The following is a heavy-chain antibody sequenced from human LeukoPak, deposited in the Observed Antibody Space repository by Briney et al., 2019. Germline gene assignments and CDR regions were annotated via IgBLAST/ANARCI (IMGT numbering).Heavy chain of an antibody. CDR2: IRYDGSTK. J-gene: IGHJ4*02. CDR3: AKDRGSRNEILTGRPRASMDFDY. Sequence: PGGSLRLPCAASGFTFSSYAMHWVRQAPGRGLEWVAFIRYDGSTKHYADSVKGRFTISRDNSKNTLYPQMNSLRAEDTGVYYCAKDRGSRNEILTGRPRASMDFDYWGQGTLVTVSS. CDR1: GFTFSSYA. D-gene: IGHD3-9*01. V-gene: IGHV3-30*02.